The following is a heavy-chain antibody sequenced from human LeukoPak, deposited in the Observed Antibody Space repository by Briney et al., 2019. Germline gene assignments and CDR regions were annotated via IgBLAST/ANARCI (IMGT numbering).Heavy chain of an antibody. Sequence: PGGSLRLSCAASEFTFSSYAMSWIRQPPGKGLEWIGYIYYSGSTNYNPSLKSRVTISVDTSKNQFSLKLSSVTAADTAVYYCARETFGYCSGGSCSDWGQGTLVTVSS. V-gene: IGHV4-59*01. J-gene: IGHJ1*01. D-gene: IGHD2-15*01. CDR3: ARETFGYCSGGSCSD. CDR1: EFTFSSYA. CDR2: IYYSGST.